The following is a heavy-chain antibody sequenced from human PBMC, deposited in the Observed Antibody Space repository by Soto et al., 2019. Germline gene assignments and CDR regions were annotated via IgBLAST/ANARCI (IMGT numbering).Heavy chain of an antibody. V-gene: IGHV1-18*01. CDR3: ASVTITAMVTIGHYYYYGMDV. D-gene: IGHD5-18*01. CDR1: GYTFTSYG. CDR2: ISAYNGNT. Sequence: QVQLVQSGAEVKKPGASVKVSCKASGYTFTSYGISWVRQAPGQGLEWMGWISAYNGNTNYAQKLQGRVTMTTDTSTSTAYMELRSLRSDDTAVYYCASVTITAMVTIGHYYYYGMDVWGQGTTVTVSS. J-gene: IGHJ6*02.